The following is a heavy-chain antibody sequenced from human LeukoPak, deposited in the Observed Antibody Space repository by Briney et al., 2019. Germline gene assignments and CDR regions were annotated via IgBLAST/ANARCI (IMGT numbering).Heavy chain of an antibody. CDR1: VYTFINYG. D-gene: IGHD1-26*01. J-gene: IGHJ6*03. CDR3: ARSGSGNLYYYMDV. V-gene: IGHV1-18*01. Sequence: GASVKVSCTASVYTFINYGLNWVRQAPGQGLEWMGWISGYNGNTNYAQKVQGRVTMTTDTSTSTAYMELRSLRSDDTAVYYCARSGSGNLYYYMDVWGKGTTVTVSS. CDR2: ISGYNGNT.